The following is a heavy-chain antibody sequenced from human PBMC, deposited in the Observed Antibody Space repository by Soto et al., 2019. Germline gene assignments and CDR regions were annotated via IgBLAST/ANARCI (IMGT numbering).Heavy chain of an antibody. CDR3: ARGYYDSNGQSNTFDI. CDR1: GASISSSY. J-gene: IGHJ3*02. D-gene: IGHD3-22*01. Sequence: SETLSLTCTVSGASISSSYWSWIRQSPGKGLEWIGYVYYTGSTKYNPSLKSRVTISVDTSKNQFSLKLSSATAADTAVYYCARGYYDSNGQSNTFDIWGQGTMVT. V-gene: IGHV4-59*01. CDR2: VYYTGST.